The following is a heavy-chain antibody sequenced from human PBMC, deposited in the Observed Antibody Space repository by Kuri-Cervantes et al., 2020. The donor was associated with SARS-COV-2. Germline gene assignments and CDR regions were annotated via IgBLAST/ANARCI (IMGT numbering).Heavy chain of an antibody. V-gene: IGHV4-4*07. CDR3: ATLPYCTNGVCYTYYYYYMDV. J-gene: IGHJ6*03. Sequence: GSLRLSCTVSGGSISSYYWSWIRQPAGKGLEWIGRIYTSGSTNYNPSLKGRVTMSVDTSKNQFSLKLSSVTAADTAVYYCATLPYCTNGVCYTYYYYYMDVWGKGTTVTVSS. D-gene: IGHD2-8*01. CDR1: GGSISSYY. CDR2: IYTSGST.